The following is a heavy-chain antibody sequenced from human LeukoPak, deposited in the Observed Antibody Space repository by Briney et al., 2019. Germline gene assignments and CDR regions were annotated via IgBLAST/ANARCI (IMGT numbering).Heavy chain of an antibody. D-gene: IGHD3-10*01. V-gene: IGHV3-15*01. CDR2: IKSKTDGGTA. CDR3: TTPGIDYSYC. CDR1: GFTVSSNY. J-gene: IGHJ4*02. Sequence: PGGSLRLSCAASGFTVSSNYMSWVRQAPGKGLEWVGRIKSKTDGGTADYAAPVKGRFTISRDDSKNTLYLQMNSLKTEDTAVYYCTTPGIDYSYCWGQGTLVTVSS.